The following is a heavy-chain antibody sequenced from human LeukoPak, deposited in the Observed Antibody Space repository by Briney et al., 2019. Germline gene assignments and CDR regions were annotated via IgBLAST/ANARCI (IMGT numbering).Heavy chain of an antibody. J-gene: IGHJ4*02. CDR2: INPNSGGT. Sequence: ASVKVSCKASGYTFTGYYMHWVRQAPGQGLEWMGWINPNSGGTNYAQKFQGRVTMTRDTSTSTAYMELSSLRSEDTAVYYCARSGEMATITYPYYFDYWGQGTLVTVSS. V-gene: IGHV1-2*02. D-gene: IGHD5-24*01. CDR1: GYTFTGYY. CDR3: ARSGEMATITYPYYFDY.